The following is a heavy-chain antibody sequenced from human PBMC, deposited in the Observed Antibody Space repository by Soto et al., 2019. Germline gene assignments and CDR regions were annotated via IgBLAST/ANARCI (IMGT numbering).Heavy chain of an antibody. J-gene: IGHJ4*02. Sequence: QVQLQESGPGLVKPSQTLSLTCTVSGGSITSSGYYWSWIRQHPGEGLEWIGVTSNSGGTSYNPSLTSRVTISVDTSSNPFSLNLKAVAAADTAVYYCASGGGSTKVDYWGQGTLVTVSP. CDR2: TSNSGGT. CDR1: GGSITSSGYY. V-gene: IGHV4-31*03. D-gene: IGHD2-2*01. CDR3: ASGGGSTKVDY.